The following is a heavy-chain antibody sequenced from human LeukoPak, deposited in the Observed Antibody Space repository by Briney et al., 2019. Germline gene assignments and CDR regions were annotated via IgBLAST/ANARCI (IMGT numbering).Heavy chain of an antibody. Sequence: GALVKFSCKTSENTFTTYDFDWVRQAPGQGLAWMGWMNPITGNTGYAQSFQGRVTMTTNTSISTAYMELSSLRCEDTAVYYCARGLLADRGKRNWFDPWGQGTLVIVSS. CDR3: ARGLLADRGKRNWFDP. CDR2: MNPITGNT. V-gene: IGHV1-8*01. J-gene: IGHJ5*02. D-gene: IGHD6-19*01. CDR1: ENTFTTYD.